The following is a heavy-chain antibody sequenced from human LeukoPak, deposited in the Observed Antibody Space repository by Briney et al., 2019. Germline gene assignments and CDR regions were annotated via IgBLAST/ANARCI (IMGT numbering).Heavy chain of an antibody. D-gene: IGHD3-22*01. V-gene: IGHV3-30-3*01. CDR1: GFTFSIYA. CDR3: ARGSFYDSSRYYYGFDY. CDR2: ISYDGSNK. J-gene: IGHJ4*02. Sequence: GGSLRLSCAASGFTFSIYAMHWVRQAPGKGLEWVAVISYDGSNKYYADSVKGRFTISRDNSKNTLYLQMNSLRAEDTAVYYCARGSFYDSSRYYYGFDYWGQGTLVTVSS.